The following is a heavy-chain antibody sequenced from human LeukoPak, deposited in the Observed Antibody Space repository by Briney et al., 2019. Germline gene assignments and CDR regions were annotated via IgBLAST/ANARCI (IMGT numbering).Heavy chain of an antibody. Sequence: RPGGSLRLSCAASGFTFSADWMSWVRQAPGKGLEWVAHIKGDGSEKYSVDAVKGRFTISRDNAKSSLYLQMNSLRAEDTALYYCARGGFGYVYFDYWGQGSLVTVSS. CDR2: IKGDGSEK. J-gene: IGHJ4*02. CDR3: ARGGFGYVYFDY. V-gene: IGHV3-7*01. CDR1: GFTFSADW. D-gene: IGHD2-8*01.